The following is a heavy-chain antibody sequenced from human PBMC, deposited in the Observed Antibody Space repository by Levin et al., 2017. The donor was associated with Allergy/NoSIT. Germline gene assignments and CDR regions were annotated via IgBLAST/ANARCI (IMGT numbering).Heavy chain of an antibody. CDR2: IYRGGTT. V-gene: IGHV3-66*01. J-gene: IGHJ6*03. D-gene: IGHD3-10*01. CDR3: ARRYYGLGTYYMDV. Sequence: PGGSLRLSCAASGFTVSSNYMSWVHQAPGKGLEWVSLIYRGGTTYYADSVKGRFTISRDNSNNTLYLQMNSLRAEDTAVYYCARRYYGLGTYYMDVWGKGTTVTVAS. CDR1: GFTVSSNY.